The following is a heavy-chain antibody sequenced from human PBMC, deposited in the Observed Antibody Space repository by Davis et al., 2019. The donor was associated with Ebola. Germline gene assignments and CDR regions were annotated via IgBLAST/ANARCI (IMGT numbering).Heavy chain of an antibody. CDR3: AKDMVGGGYYYYGMDV. V-gene: IGHV3-7*03. D-gene: IGHD3-10*02. J-gene: IGHJ6*04. CDR1: GFTFSSYW. Sequence: PGGSLRLSCAASGFTFSSYWMSWVRQAPGKGLEWVANIKQDGSEKYYVDSVKGRFTISRDNAKNSLYLQMNSLRAEDTALYYCAKDMVGGGYYYYGMDVWGKGTTVTVSS. CDR2: IKQDGSEK.